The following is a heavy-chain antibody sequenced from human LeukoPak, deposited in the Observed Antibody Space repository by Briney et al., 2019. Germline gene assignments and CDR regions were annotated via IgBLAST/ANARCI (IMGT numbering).Heavy chain of an antibody. Sequence: GASVKVSCKVSGYTLTELSMHWVRQAPGKGLEWMGGFDPEDGETIYAQKFQGRVTMTEDTSTDTAYMEPSSLRSEDTAVYYCATDLAAAGNFYFDYWGQGTLVTVSS. CDR2: FDPEDGET. CDR1: GYTLTELS. V-gene: IGHV1-24*01. CDR3: ATDLAAAGNFYFDY. J-gene: IGHJ4*02. D-gene: IGHD6-13*01.